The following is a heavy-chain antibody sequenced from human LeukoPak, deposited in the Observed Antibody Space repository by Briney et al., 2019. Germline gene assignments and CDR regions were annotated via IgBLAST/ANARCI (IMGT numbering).Heavy chain of an antibody. Sequence: ASVKVSCKASEGTFSSYAISWVRQAPGQGLEWMGRIIPIFGIANYAQKFQGRVTITADKSTSTAYMELSSLRSEDTAVYYCASGGGYYYDSSGYWFDYWGQGTLVTVSS. CDR1: EGTFSSYA. CDR2: IIPIFGIA. V-gene: IGHV1-69*04. J-gene: IGHJ4*02. D-gene: IGHD3-22*01. CDR3: ASGGGYYYDSSGYWFDY.